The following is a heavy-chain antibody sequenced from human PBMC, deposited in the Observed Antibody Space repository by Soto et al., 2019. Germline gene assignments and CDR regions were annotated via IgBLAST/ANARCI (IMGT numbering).Heavy chain of an antibody. CDR1: GYIFTSYW. D-gene: IGHD6-19*01. Sequence: GESLKISCKGSGYIFTSYWIGWVRQMPGKGLEWMGIIYPGDSDTRYSPSFQGQVTISADKSISTAYLQWSSLKASDTAMYYCARQKSVAVAGTWYYYYGMDVWGQGTTVTVSS. J-gene: IGHJ6*02. CDR2: IYPGDSDT. V-gene: IGHV5-51*01. CDR3: ARQKSVAVAGTWYYYYGMDV.